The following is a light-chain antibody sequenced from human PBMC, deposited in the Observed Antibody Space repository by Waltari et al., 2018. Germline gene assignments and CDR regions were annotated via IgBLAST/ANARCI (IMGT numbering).Light chain of an antibody. CDR2: RSK. J-gene: IGLJ1*01. Sequence: QAVLTQPPSAPGTPGQTVTISCSGTNSNIGRTSVFWYQQLPGTAPKLLIYRSKQRPSGVPDRFSGSKSGTSASLAISGLRSEDEADYYCAAWDDSLSVSYVFGSGTKVTV. V-gene: IGLV1-47*01. CDR1: NSNIGRTS. CDR3: AAWDDSLSVSYV.